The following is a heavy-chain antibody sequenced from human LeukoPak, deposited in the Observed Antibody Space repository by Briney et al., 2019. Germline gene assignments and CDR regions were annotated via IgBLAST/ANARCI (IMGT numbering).Heavy chain of an antibody. CDR2: IYTSGST. D-gene: IGHD3-10*01. Sequence: PSETLSLTCTVSGGSISSYYWSWIRQPAGKGLEWIGRIYTSGSTNNNPSLKSRVTMSVDTSKNQFSLKLSSVTAADTAVYYCARWVYYGSGSYAFDIWGQGTMVTVSS. CDR1: GGSISSYY. V-gene: IGHV4-4*07. CDR3: ARWVYYGSGSYAFDI. J-gene: IGHJ3*02.